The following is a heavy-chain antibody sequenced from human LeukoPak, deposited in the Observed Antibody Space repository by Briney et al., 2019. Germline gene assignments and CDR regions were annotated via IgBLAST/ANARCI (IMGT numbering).Heavy chain of an antibody. CDR1: GYTFTSYD. D-gene: IGHD3-10*01. V-gene: IGHV1-8*03. CDR2: MNPNSGNT. CDR3: ARRSAYGSGSYYVDY. J-gene: IGHJ4*02. Sequence: AASVKVSCKASGYTFTSYDINWVRQATGQGLEWMGWMNPNSGNTGYAQKFQGRVTITRNTSITTTYMELSRLRSDDTAVYYCARRSAYGSGSYYVDYWGQGTLVTVSS.